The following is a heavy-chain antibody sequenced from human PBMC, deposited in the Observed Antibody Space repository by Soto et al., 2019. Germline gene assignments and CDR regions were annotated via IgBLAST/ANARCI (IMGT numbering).Heavy chain of an antibody. V-gene: IGHV3-23*01. Sequence: EVQLLESGGGLVQPGGSLRLSCAASGFTFSSYAMSWVRQAPGKGLEWVSAISGSGDSTYYADSVKGRFTISRDNSRNTLYLQMNSLRAEDTAVYYCAKDHRGFWSAPQRAFDIWGQGTMVTVSS. CDR1: GFTFSSYA. CDR3: AKDHRGFWSAPQRAFDI. J-gene: IGHJ3*02. D-gene: IGHD3-3*01. CDR2: ISGSGDST.